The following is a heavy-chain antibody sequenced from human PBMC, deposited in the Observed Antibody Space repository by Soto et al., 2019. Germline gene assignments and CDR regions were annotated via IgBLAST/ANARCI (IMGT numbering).Heavy chain of an antibody. CDR3: ARVRLGYSGYDYRYYYYGMDV. CDR1: GFTFSSYD. D-gene: IGHD5-12*01. CDR2: IGTAGDT. Sequence: GGSLRLSCAASGFTFSSYDMHWVRQATGKGLEWVSAIGTAGDTYYPGSVKGRFTISRENAKNSLFLQMNSLRAGDTAVYYCARVRLGYSGYDYRYYYYGMDVWGQGTTVTVSS. V-gene: IGHV3-13*01. J-gene: IGHJ6*02.